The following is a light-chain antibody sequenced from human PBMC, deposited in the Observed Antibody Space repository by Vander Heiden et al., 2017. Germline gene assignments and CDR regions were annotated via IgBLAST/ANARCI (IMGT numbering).Light chain of an antibody. CDR2: GAS. V-gene: IGKV1-6*01. CDR1: QGIAND. Sequence: AIPLTPSPPSLSASLGDSVTINCRASQGIANDLGWYQQKPGKAPKLLICGASTLQTGVPSRFTGSGSGADFILTISSLQPEDFATYYCLHDYNYPWTFGQGTRVEV. J-gene: IGKJ1*01. CDR3: LHDYNYPWT.